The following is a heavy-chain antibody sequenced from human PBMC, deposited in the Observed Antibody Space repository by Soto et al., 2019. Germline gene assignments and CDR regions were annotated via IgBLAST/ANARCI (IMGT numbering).Heavy chain of an antibody. Sequence: QVQLVQSGAEVKKPGSSVKVSCKASGGTFSSYTISWVRQAPGQGLEWMGRIIPILGIANYAQKFQGRVTITADKSTSTAYMELSGLRSEDTAVYYCARAPAVVVVAATGWFDPWGQGTLVTVSS. CDR2: IIPILGIA. D-gene: IGHD2-15*01. CDR1: GGTFSSYT. J-gene: IGHJ5*02. V-gene: IGHV1-69*02. CDR3: ARAPAVVVVAATGWFDP.